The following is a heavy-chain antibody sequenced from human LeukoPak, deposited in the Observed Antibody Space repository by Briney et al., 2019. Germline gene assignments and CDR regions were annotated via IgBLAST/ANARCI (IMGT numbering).Heavy chain of an antibody. Sequence: ASVKVSFKASRGTFISYPISWVRQAPGQGLEWMGRIIPILGIANYAQKFQGGGTITADKSTSTAYMELSRLRSEDTAVYCCARGSSYYYLDSWGQGTLVTVSS. CDR2: IIPILGIA. CDR3: ARGSSYYYLDS. V-gene: IGHV1-69*04. D-gene: IGHD3-10*01. CDR1: RGTFISYP. J-gene: IGHJ4*02.